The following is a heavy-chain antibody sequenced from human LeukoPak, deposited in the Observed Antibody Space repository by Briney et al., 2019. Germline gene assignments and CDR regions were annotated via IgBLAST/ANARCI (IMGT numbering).Heavy chain of an antibody. CDR3: AWVDPIYYYGMDV. V-gene: IGHV1-69*05. Sequence: ASVKVSCKASGGTFSSYAISWVRQAPGQGLEWMGGIIPIFGTANYAQKFQGRVTMTTDTSTSTAYMELRSLRSDDTAVYYCAWVDPIYYYGMDVWGQGTTVTVSS. J-gene: IGHJ6*02. CDR1: GGTFSSYA. D-gene: IGHD5-12*01. CDR2: IIPIFGTA.